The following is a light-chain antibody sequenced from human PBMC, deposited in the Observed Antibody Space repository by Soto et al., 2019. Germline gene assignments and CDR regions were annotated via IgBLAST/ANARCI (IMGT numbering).Light chain of an antibody. Sequence: DIQLTQSPSFLSASVGDTVTITCRASQGILTYLAWYQQKPGKAPDLLIYVASALQSGVPSRFNGSGSGTEFTLTISSLQPEDFATYYCQQVNSYPRTFGQGTRVEIK. CDR3: QQVNSYPRT. CDR2: VAS. CDR1: QGILTY. V-gene: IGKV1-9*01. J-gene: IGKJ1*01.